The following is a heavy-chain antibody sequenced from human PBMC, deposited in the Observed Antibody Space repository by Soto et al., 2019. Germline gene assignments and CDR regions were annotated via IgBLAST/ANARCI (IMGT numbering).Heavy chain of an antibody. CDR2: IITIFETA. Sequence: QVQLVQSWPEMKKPGPSVKVSCKASLGTLSSYVISWVRQAPAHGVEWPGVIITIFETAKYEKKFQGRVTMTADGAPSTVYRELRSLRPEHTALSFSANAVAATGFWAGRNSTSTRAYSTEVWGQGTPVTFSS. CDR3: ANAVAATGFWAGRNSTSTRAYSTEV. V-gene: IGHV1-69*01. CDR1: LGTLSSYV. D-gene: IGHD3-3*01. J-gene: IGHJ6*01.